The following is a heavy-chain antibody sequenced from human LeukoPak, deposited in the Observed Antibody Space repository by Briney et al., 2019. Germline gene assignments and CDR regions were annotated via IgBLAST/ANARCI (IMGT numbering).Heavy chain of an antibody. Sequence: GGSLRLSCAASGFTVNYWMSWARQAPGKGLEWVATMKHDRSDEYYLDSVKGRFTISRDSAKNSIYLQMNSLRVEDTSTYYCAKGDLENWGQGTMVTVSS. CDR2: MKHDRSDE. J-gene: IGHJ4*02. V-gene: IGHV3-7*01. CDR3: AKGDLEN. CDR1: GFTVNYW.